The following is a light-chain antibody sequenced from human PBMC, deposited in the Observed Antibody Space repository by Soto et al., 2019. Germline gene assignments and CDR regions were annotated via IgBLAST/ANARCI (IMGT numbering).Light chain of an antibody. V-gene: IGKV3-15*01. CDR3: QQYNKRSLWP. Sequence: EIVMTQSPATLSVSPGERATLSCRASQSVSSNLAWYQQKPGQAPRLLIYGASTRATGIPARFSGSGSGTEFTLTISSLQSEDFAVYYCQQYNKRSLWPFGQGTKVDI. J-gene: IGKJ1*01. CDR1: QSVSSN. CDR2: GAS.